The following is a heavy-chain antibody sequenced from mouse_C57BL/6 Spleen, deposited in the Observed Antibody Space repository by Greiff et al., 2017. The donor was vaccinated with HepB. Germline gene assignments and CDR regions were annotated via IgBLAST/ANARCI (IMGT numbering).Heavy chain of an antibody. Sequence: EVKLQESGPELVKPGASVKISCKASGYSFTGYYMNWVKQSPEKSLEWIGEINPSTGGTTYNQKFKAKATLTVDKSSSTAYMQLKSLTSEDSAVYYCARRLDYAMDYWGQGTSVTVSS. J-gene: IGHJ4*01. CDR3: ARRLDYAMDY. V-gene: IGHV1-42*01. CDR2: INPSTGGT. CDR1: GYSFTGYY. D-gene: IGHD2-4*01.